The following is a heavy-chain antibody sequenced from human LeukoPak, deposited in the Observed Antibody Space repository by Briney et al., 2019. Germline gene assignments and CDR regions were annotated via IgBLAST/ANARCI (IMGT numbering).Heavy chain of an antibody. CDR1: GFKSSISA. V-gene: IGHV3-23*01. D-gene: IGHD3-10*01. Sequence: HAGGSLGLSCAAFGFKSSISAMSWVRQAPGKGLEWVSVVGGSGETTNYADSVKGRFTISRDRSKTTVFLQMNSLRVEDTGVYYCASKFGESYHYYYGLDVWGQGTTVTVSS. CDR3: ASKFGESYHYYYGLDV. J-gene: IGHJ6*02. CDR2: VGGSGETT.